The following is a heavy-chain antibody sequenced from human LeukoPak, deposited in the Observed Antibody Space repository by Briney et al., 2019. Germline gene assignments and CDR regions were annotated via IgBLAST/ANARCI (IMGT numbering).Heavy chain of an antibody. CDR2: IYHSGST. CDR3: ARQSLYYDFWSALDYYMDV. Sequence: SETLSLTCAVSGYSISSGYYWGWIRQPPEKGLEWIGSIYHSGSTYYNPSLKSRVTISVDTSKNQFSLKLSSVTAADTAVYYCARQSLYYDFWSALDYYMDVWGKGTTVTVSS. CDR1: GYSISSGYY. J-gene: IGHJ6*03. V-gene: IGHV4-38-2*01. D-gene: IGHD3-3*01.